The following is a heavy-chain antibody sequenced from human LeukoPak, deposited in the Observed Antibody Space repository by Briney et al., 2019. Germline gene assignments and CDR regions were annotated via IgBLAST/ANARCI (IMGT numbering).Heavy chain of an antibody. Sequence: GESLKISCKGSGYSFTSYWTGWVRQMPGKGLEWMGIIYPGDSDTRYSPSFQGQVTISADKSISTAYLQWSSLKASDTAIYYCARRAWITIFGVVDRTYFDYWGQGTLVTVSS. D-gene: IGHD3-3*01. CDR3: ARRAWITIFGVVDRTYFDY. J-gene: IGHJ4*02. CDR2: IYPGDSDT. CDR1: GYSFTSYW. V-gene: IGHV5-51*01.